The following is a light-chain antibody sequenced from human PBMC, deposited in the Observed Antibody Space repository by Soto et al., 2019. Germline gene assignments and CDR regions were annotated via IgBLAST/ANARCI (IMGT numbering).Light chain of an antibody. CDR1: QGISNY. CDR2: AAS. Sequence: DIQMTQSPSSLSASVGDRVTITCRASQGISNYLAWYQQKPGKVPKLLIYAASTLQSGVPSRFSGSGSGTDLTLTISSLQPEDVETYYCQKYNSAPPGTFGGGTKVEIK. CDR3: QKYNSAPPGT. J-gene: IGKJ4*01. V-gene: IGKV1-27*01.